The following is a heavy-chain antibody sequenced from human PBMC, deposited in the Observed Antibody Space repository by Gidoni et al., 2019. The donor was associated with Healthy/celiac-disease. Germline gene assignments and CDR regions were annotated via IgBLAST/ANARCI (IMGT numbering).Heavy chain of an antibody. J-gene: IGHJ4*02. Sequence: EVQLVASGGGLVQPGGSLRLSWAASGFICSSYWMSGVRQAPGKGLEWVANIKQDGSEKYYVDSVKGRYTISRDNAKNSLYLQMNSLRAEDTAVYYCARDYVYWGQGTLVTVSS. CDR1: GFICSSYW. CDR2: IKQDGSEK. D-gene: IGHD3-16*01. CDR3: ARDYVY. V-gene: IGHV3-7*01.